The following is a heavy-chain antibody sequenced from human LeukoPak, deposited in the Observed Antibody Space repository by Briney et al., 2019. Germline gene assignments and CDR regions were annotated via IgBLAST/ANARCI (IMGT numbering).Heavy chain of an antibody. CDR2: IYYSGST. V-gene: IGHV4-59*01. D-gene: IGHD6-6*01. CDR3: ATEYSSSSPYFDY. CDR1: GGSISSYY. J-gene: IGHJ4*02. Sequence: SETLSLTCTVSGGSISSYYWSWIRQPPGKGPEWIGYIYYSGSTNYNPSLKSRVTISVDTSKNQFSLKLSSVTAADTAVYYCATEYSSSSPYFDYWGQGTLVTVSS.